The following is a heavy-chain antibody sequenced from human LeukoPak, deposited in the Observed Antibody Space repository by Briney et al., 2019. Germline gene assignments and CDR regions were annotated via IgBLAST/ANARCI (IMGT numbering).Heavy chain of an antibody. V-gene: IGHV4-39*01. J-gene: IGHJ5*02. CDR2: IYYSGST. CDR1: GGSISSSSYY. Sequence: SETLSLTCTVSGGSISSSSYYWGWIRQPPGKGLGWIGSIYYSGSTYYNPSLKSRVTISVDTSKNQFSLKLSSVTAADTAVYYCATGFRPTGRKTYYYGSGSYPPWFDPWGQGTLVTVSS. D-gene: IGHD3-10*01. CDR3: ATGFRPTGRKTYYYGSGSYPPWFDP.